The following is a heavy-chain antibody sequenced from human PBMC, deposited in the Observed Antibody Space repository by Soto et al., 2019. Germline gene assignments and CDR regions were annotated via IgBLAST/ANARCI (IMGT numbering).Heavy chain of an antibody. CDR1: GFTFSSYG. J-gene: IGHJ6*02. CDR3: ARDLGSGSYTAYYYGMDV. Sequence: QVQLVESGGGVVQPGRSLRLSCAASGFTFSSYGMHWVRQAPGKGLEWVAVIWYDGSNKYYADSVKGQFTISRDNSKNTLYLQMNSLRAEDTAVYYCARDLGSGSYTAYYYGMDVWGQGTTVTVSS. CDR2: IWYDGSNK. V-gene: IGHV3-33*01. D-gene: IGHD3-10*01.